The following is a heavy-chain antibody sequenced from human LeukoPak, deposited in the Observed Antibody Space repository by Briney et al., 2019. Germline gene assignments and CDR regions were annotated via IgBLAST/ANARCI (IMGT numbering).Heavy chain of an antibody. CDR1: GFTFSSYS. CDR3: ARDVGYCSGGSCFQYYFDY. D-gene: IGHD2-15*01. V-gene: IGHV3-21*01. Sequence: PGGSLRLSCAASGFTFSSYSMNWVRQAPGKGLEWVSSISSSSSYIHYADSVKGRFTISRDNAKNSLYLQMSSLRAEDTAVYYCARDVGYCSGGSCFQYYFDYWGQGTLVTVSS. CDR2: ISSSSSYI. J-gene: IGHJ4*02.